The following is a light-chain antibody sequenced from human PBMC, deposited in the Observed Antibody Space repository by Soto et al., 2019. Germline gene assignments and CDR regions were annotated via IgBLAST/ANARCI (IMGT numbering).Light chain of an antibody. CDR2: GAS. CDR1: QSISSNY. CDR3: HYFGCWT. J-gene: IGKJ1*01. Sequence: EIVLTQSPCALSLSPGERATLSCRASQSISSNYLAWYQQKPGQAPRLLIYGASSRATGIPDRFSGSGSGTDFTLTIIRLEHEDAAIYYCHYFGCWTFGQGTKVEIK. V-gene: IGKV3-20*01.